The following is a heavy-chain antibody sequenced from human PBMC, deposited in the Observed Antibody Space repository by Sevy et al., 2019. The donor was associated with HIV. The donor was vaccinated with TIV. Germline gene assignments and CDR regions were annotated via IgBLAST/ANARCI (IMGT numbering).Heavy chain of an antibody. CDR2: INPNSGGT. CDR1: GYTFTGYY. Sequence: ASVKVSCKASGYTFTGYYMHWVRQAPGQGLEWMGWINPNSGGTNYAQKFQGRVTMTRDTSISTAYMELSRLRSDDTAVYYCARGEITMVRGVIIDWFDPWGQGTLVTVSS. CDR3: ARGEITMVRGVIIDWFDP. V-gene: IGHV1-2*02. J-gene: IGHJ5*02. D-gene: IGHD3-10*01.